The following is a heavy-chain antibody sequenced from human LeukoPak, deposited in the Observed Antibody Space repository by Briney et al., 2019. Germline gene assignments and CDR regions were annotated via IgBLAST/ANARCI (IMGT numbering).Heavy chain of an antibody. J-gene: IGHJ6*02. CDR1: GYTFTSYY. CDR3: ASVYKHGMDV. Sequence: ASVKVSCKASGYTFTSYYMHWVRQAPGQGLEWMAILNPSGGSSNYAQKFQGRATLTRATSTGTVYMELSSQRSEDTAVYYCASVYKHGMDVWGQGTTVIVSS. CDR2: LNPSGGSS. D-gene: IGHD5-24*01. V-gene: IGHV1-46*01.